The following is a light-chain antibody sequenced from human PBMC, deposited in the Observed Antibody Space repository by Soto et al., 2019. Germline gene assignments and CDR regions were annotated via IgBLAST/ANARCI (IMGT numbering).Light chain of an antibody. CDR3: ASWDDSLNGYV. J-gene: IGLJ1*01. CDR2: SGN. CDR1: SSNIGSNP. V-gene: IGLV1-44*01. Sequence: QSVLTQPPSASGTPGQRVTISCSGSSSNIGSNPVNWYHQLPGTAPKLLIYSGNQRPSGVPDRFSGSKSGTSASLAISGLQSEDEADYYCASWDDSLNGYVFGTGTKVTVL.